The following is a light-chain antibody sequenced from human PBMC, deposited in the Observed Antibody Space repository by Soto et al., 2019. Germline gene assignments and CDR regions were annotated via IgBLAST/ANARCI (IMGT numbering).Light chain of an antibody. CDR1: QTITNY. J-gene: IGKJ1*01. Sequence: DIQMTQSPSSLSASVGDRVTITCRASQTITNYLNWYQQQSGKAPKLLIYATDTLQSGVPPRFSGSGSGTDYTLTISSLQPEDFATYYCQQSYNTPQTFGQGTKVDSK. V-gene: IGKV1-39*01. CDR2: ATD. CDR3: QQSYNTPQT.